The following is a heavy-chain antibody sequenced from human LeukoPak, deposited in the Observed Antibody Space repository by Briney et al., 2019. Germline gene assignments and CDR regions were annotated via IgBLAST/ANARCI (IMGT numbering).Heavy chain of an antibody. CDR3: ARADWNYVYYYYYMDV. CDR2: ISAYNGNT. V-gene: IGHV1-18*01. D-gene: IGHD1-7*01. J-gene: IGHJ6*03. Sequence: ASVKVSCKASGYTFTSYGISWVRQAPGQGLEWMGWISAYNGNTNYAQKLQGRVTMTTDTSTSTAYMELRSLRSDDTAVYYCARADWNYVYYYYYMDVWGKGTTVTVSS. CDR1: GYTFTSYG.